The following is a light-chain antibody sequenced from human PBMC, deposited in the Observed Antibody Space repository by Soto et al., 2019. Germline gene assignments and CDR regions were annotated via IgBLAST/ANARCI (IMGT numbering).Light chain of an antibody. J-gene: IGKJ2*01. CDR1: QSVSSY. V-gene: IGKV3-11*01. Sequence: EIVLTQSPATLSLSPGERATLSCRASQSVSSYLAWYQQKPGQAPRLLIYDASNRATGIPARFSGSGSGTDFTLTISSLEPEDFAVYYCQQRRNWPPAYTFGQGTKREIK. CDR3: QQRRNWPPAYT. CDR2: DAS.